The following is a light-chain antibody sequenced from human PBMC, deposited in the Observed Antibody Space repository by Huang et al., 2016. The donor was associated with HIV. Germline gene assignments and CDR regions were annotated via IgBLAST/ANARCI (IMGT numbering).Light chain of an antibody. V-gene: IGKV2-30*01. CDR2: KVS. J-gene: IGKJ5*01. Sequence: VVMTQSPLSLPVTLGQPASISCTSRQSLVYSDGNTYLNWFQQRPGQSPRRLIYKVSNRDSGVPDRFSGSGSGTDFTLKSSRVEAEDVGVYYCMQGTHWPPITFGQGTRLEIK. CDR1: QSLVYSDGNTY. CDR3: MQGTHWPPIT.